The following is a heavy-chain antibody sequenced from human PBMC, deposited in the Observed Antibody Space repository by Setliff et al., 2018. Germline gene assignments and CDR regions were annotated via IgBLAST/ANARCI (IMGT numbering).Heavy chain of an antibody. J-gene: IGHJ4*02. CDR3: SRLVRFCTKTACQRLSGGEF. V-gene: IGHV1-18*01. CDR1: GYTFNDYG. Sequence: ASVKVSCKTSGYTFNDYGITWVRQVPGQGLEWMGWITSATGKTYSAEKFQDRVTLTTDTSTSTAYLELRSLGSGDTAVYYCSRLVRFCTKTACQRLSGGEFWGQGTLVTVSS. D-gene: IGHD3-3*01. CDR2: ITSATGKT.